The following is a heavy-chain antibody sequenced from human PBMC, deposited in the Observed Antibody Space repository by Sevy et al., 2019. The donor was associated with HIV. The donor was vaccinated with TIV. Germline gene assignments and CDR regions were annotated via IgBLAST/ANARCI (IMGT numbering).Heavy chain of an antibody. CDR3: ARRRVVVVPAAIHDWYFDL. CDR1: GFTFSDYY. CDR2: ISSSGSTI. J-gene: IGHJ2*01. V-gene: IGHV3-11*01. Sequence: GGSLRLSCAASGFTFSDYYMSWIRQAPGKGLEWVSYISSSGSTIYYADSVKGRFTISRDNAKNSLYQQMNSLRAEDTAVYYCARRRVVVVPAAIHDWYFDLWGRGTLVTVSS. D-gene: IGHD2-2*02.